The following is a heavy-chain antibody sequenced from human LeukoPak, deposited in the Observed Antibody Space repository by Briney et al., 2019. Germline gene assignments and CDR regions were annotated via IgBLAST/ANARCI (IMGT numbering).Heavy chain of an antibody. D-gene: IGHD4-17*01. Sequence: PGGSLRLSCAASGFTFSSYSMNWVRQAPGKGLEWVSYISSSSSTIYYADSVKGRFTISRDNAKNSLYLQMNSLRAEDTAVYYCARAPSTTVTSWGQGTLVTVSS. CDR1: GFTFSSYS. V-gene: IGHV3-48*04. CDR2: ISSSSSTI. CDR3: ARAPSTTVTS. J-gene: IGHJ4*02.